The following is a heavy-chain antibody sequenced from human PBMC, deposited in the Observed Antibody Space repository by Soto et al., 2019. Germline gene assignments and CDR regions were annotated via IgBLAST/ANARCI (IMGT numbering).Heavy chain of an antibody. CDR1: GVSVSSDHNY. D-gene: IGHD7-27*01. CDR3: ARGWGMATVEFYFDS. Sequence: QVQLQESGPGLVKPSEALSLTCTVSGVSVSSDHNYWTWIRQPPGRGLEWIGCMSYSGRTNYNPSLQSRVTISVDRSKNQVSLRLTSVTASDTAGYYCARGWGMATVEFYFDSWGQGGLVTVSS. CDR2: MSYSGRT. J-gene: IGHJ4*02. V-gene: IGHV4-61*01.